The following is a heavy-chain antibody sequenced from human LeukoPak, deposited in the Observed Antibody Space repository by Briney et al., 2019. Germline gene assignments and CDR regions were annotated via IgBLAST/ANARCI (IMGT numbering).Heavy chain of an antibody. CDR3: AKSLNWNFES. D-gene: IGHD1-1*01. V-gene: IGHV3-23*01. J-gene: IGHJ4*02. CDR1: GFTFSSYA. CDR2: FGGNGGNT. Sequence: ESGGSLRLSCAASGFTFSSYAMNWVRQAPGKGLEWVSSFGGNGGNTYYADSVRGRFSISRDNSKNTLYLQMNSLRAEDTAIYFCAKSLNWNFESWGRGTLVTVAS.